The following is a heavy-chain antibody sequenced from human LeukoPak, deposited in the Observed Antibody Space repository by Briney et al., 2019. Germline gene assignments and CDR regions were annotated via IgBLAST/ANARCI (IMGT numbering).Heavy chain of an antibody. V-gene: IGHV1-2*02. CDR3: ARSVSISPMFDY. D-gene: IGHD2-21*01. Sequence: ASVNVSCKASGYIFTSYYMHWVRQAPGQGLEWMGWINPNTGSTNFAQKFQGRIAMMRATSITTIYMELNSLRSDDTAVYYCARSVSISPMFDYWGQGTLIPVSS. CDR1: GYIFTSYY. J-gene: IGHJ4*02. CDR2: INPNTGST.